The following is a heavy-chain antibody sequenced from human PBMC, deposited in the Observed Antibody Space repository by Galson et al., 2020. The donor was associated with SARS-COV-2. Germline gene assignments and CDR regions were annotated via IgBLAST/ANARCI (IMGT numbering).Heavy chain of an antibody. CDR3: ARGFSGSYPSLGYGMDV. CDR2: ISYDGSNK. Sequence: GGSLRLSCAASGFTFSSYAMHWVRQAPGKGLEWVAVISYDGSNKYYADSVKGRFTISRDNSKNTLYLQMNSLRAEDTAVYYCARGFSGSYPSLGYGMDVWGQGTTVTVSS. J-gene: IGHJ6*02. D-gene: IGHD3-16*02. CDR1: GFTFSSYA. V-gene: IGHV3-30*04.